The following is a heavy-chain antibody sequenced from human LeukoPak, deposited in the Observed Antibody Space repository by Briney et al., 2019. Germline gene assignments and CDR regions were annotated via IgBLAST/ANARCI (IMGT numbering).Heavy chain of an antibody. J-gene: IGHJ3*02. Sequence: GGSLRLSCAASGFTFSSYGMHWVRQAPGKGLEWVAVIWYDGSNKYYADSVKGRFTISRDNSKNTLYLQMNSLRAEDTAVYYCARECSSTSCLITDAFDIWGQGTMVTVSS. V-gene: IGHV3-33*01. CDR3: ARECSSTSCLITDAFDI. CDR1: GFTFSSYG. D-gene: IGHD2-2*01. CDR2: IWYDGSNK.